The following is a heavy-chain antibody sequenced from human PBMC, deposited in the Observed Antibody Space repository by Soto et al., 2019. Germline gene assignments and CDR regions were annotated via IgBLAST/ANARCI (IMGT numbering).Heavy chain of an antibody. D-gene: IGHD4-17*01. J-gene: IGHJ4*02. CDR1: GFTFSSYA. CDR3: AREKLYGDYEVTFDY. CDR2: ISYDGSNK. V-gene: IGHV3-30-3*01. Sequence: PGGSLRLSCAASGFTFSSYAMHWVRQAPGKGLEWVAVISYDGSNKYYADSVKGRFTISRDNSKNTLYLQMNSLRAEDTAVYYCAREKLYGDYEVTFDYWGQGTLVTAPQ.